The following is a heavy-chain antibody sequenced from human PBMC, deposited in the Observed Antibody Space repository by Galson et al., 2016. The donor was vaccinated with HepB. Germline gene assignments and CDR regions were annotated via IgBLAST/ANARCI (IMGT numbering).Heavy chain of an antibody. CDR2: IYPGDSDT. Sequence: QSGAAVNKPGESLKISCKGSGYSFTSYWIGWVRQMPGKGLEWMGIIYPGDSDTRSCPSSHGQVTISADKSIRTAYLQRSSLKASDTAMYYCARRWYYEFGLGYFTGWFDPWGQGTLVTVSS. J-gene: IGHJ5*02. CDR3: ARRWYYEFGLGYFTGWFDP. CDR1: GYSFTSYW. D-gene: IGHD3-3*01. V-gene: IGHV5-51*01.